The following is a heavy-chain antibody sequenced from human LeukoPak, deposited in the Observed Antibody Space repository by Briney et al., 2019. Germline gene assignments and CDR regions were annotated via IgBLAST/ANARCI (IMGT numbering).Heavy chain of an antibody. Sequence: GGSLRLSCAASGFTFSSYGMHWVRQAPGKGLEWVAFIRYDGSNKYHADSVKGRFTISRDNSKNTLYLQMNSLRAEDTAVYYCAKDPRRYSRTGGYFDYWGQGTLVTVSS. J-gene: IGHJ4*02. V-gene: IGHV3-30*02. CDR3: AKDPRRYSRTGGYFDY. CDR1: GFTFSSYG. CDR2: IRYDGSNK. D-gene: IGHD6-13*01.